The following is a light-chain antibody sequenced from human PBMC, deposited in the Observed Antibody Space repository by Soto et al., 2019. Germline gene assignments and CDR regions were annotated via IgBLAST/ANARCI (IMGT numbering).Light chain of an antibody. Sequence: EIVLTQSPGTLSLSPGERATLSCRTSQTVSSTYFAWYQQRPGQAPRLLFSDASTRATGIPDRFSCSGSGRDFTLIISRLEPEDSTLYYCQQFGSSPITFGQGTRLEIK. CDR3: QQFGSSPIT. CDR2: DAS. V-gene: IGKV3-20*01. J-gene: IGKJ5*01. CDR1: QTVSSTY.